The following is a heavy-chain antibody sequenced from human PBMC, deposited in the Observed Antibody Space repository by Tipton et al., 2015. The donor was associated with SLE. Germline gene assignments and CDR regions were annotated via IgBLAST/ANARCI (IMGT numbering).Heavy chain of an antibody. Sequence: QSGAEVKKPGASVKVSCKASGYTFTSYDINWVRQATGQGLEWMGWMNPNSGNTGYAQKFQGRVTMTRNTSISTAYMELSSLRSEDTAVYYCARATSSSWYYYYYYGMDVWGQGTTVTVSS. J-gene: IGHJ6*02. V-gene: IGHV1-8*01. CDR1: GYTFTSYD. CDR2: MNPNSGNT. CDR3: ARATSSSWYYYYYYGMDV. D-gene: IGHD6-13*01.